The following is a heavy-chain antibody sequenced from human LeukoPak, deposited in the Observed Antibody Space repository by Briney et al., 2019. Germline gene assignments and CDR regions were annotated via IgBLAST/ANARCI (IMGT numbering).Heavy chain of an antibody. J-gene: IGHJ6*02. CDR3: AREREYCSSTSCSQNYYYGMDV. Sequence: KPGGSLRLSCAASGFTLSSYSMNWVRQAPGKGLEWVSSISSSSSYIYYADSVKGRFTISRDNAKNSLYLQMNSLRAEDTAVYYCAREREYCSSTSCSQNYYYGMDVWGQGTTVTVSS. CDR1: GFTLSSYS. V-gene: IGHV3-21*01. D-gene: IGHD2-2*01. CDR2: ISSSSSYI.